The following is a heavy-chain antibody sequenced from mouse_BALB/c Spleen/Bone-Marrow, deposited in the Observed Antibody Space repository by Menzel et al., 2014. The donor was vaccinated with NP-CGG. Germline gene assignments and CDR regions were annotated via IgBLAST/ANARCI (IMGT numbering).Heavy chain of an antibody. Sequence: QVQLQQSAAELARPGASVKMSCKASGYSLTSYTMHWVKQRPGQGLEWIGYINPNSGYTEYNQKFKDRTTLTADKSSSTAYLHLSSLTSEDSAVYYCARRVPYHFDYWGQGTTLTVSS. CDR3: ARRVPYHFDY. V-gene: IGHV1-4*02. CDR1: GYSLTSYT. CDR2: INPNSGYT. J-gene: IGHJ2*01. D-gene: IGHD2-10*01.